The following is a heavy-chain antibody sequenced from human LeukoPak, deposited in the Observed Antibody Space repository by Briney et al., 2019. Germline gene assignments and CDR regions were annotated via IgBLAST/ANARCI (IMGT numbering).Heavy chain of an antibody. CDR1: GFTFSSYW. Sequence: GGSLRLSCAASGFTFSSYWMSWVRQAPGKGLEWVANIKQDGSEKFYVDSVKGRFHISRDNAKNSLYLQLNSLRAEDTAVYFCARWRGVSPFDYWGQGTLVTVSS. CDR3: ARWRGVSPFDY. CDR2: IKQDGSEK. D-gene: IGHD3-10*01. V-gene: IGHV3-7*01. J-gene: IGHJ4*02.